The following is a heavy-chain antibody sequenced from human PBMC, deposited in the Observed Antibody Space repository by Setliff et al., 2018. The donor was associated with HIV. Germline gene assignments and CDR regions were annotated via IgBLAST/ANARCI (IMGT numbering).Heavy chain of an antibody. D-gene: IGHD3-10*01. CDR2: IYYNGST. CDR3: ARRGGLVRGVITYYYMDV. CDR1: GGSISSSSYY. Sequence: PSETLSLTCTVSGGSISSSSYYWGWIRQPPGKGLEWIGSIYYNGSTYSTPSLKSRVTISVDTSKNQFSLKLSSVTAADTAMYYCARRGGLVRGVITYYYMDVWGIGTTVTVSS. J-gene: IGHJ6*03. V-gene: IGHV4-39*01.